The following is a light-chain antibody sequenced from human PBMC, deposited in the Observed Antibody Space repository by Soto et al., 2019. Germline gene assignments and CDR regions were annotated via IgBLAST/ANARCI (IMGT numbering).Light chain of an antibody. V-gene: IGKV1-39*01. CDR2: AAS. CDR1: DSIDRY. Sequence: DIQMTQSPSSLSAFVGDTVTITCRATDSIDRYLNWYQQKPGQAPRVLITAASTLERGVPSRFSDSGSGTEFTLTINNLQPEDFATYYCQRTYNAPFTFGPGTKVSIK. J-gene: IGKJ3*01. CDR3: QRTYNAPFT.